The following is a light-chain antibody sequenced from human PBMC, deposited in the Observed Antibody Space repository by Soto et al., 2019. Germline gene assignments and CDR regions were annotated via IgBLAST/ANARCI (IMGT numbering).Light chain of an antibody. CDR2: EAS. CDR3: QQYDNWPLT. V-gene: IGKV3-11*02. J-gene: IGKJ4*01. Sequence: EIVLTRSPVPLSLSPGDRATLSCRASQAINTYLAWYQQRSGQAPRLLFYEASNRAAGIPARFSAFGSGRDFTLTIVNLEPDDFAVYYCQQYDNWPLTFGGGTRVEL. CDR1: QAINTY.